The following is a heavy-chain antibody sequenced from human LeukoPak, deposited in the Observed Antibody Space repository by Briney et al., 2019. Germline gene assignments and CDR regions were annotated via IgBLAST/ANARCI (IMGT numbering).Heavy chain of an antibody. V-gene: IGHV3-7*01. D-gene: IGHD2-2*01. CDR3: ARDYCSSTSCLFDY. Sequence: GGSLRLSCAASGFTFSSYWMSWVRQPPGKGLEWVAKIKQDGSEKYYVDSVKGRFTIPRDNSKNTLYLQMNSLRAEDTAVYYCARDYCSSTSCLFDYWGQGTLVTVSS. CDR1: GFTFSSYW. J-gene: IGHJ4*02. CDR2: IKQDGSEK.